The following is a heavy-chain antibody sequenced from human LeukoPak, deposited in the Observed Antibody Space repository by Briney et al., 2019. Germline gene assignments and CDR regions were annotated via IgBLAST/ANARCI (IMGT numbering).Heavy chain of an antibody. V-gene: IGHV1-3*01. CDR2: INAGNGNT. CDR3: ARDGIRYDILTGYSSGAFDI. J-gene: IGHJ3*02. Sequence: ASVKVSCKASGYTFTSYAMHWVRQAPGQRLEWMGWINAGNGNTKYSQKFQGRVTITRDTSASTAYMELSSLRSEDTAVYYCARDGIRYDILTGYSSGAFDIWGQGTTVTVSS. D-gene: IGHD3-9*01. CDR1: GYTFTSYA.